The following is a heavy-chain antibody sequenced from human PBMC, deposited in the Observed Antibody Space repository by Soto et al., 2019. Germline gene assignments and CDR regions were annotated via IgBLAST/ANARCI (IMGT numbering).Heavy chain of an antibody. CDR1: GFTFSSYG. CDR3: AKDRWFGERQYSYGMDV. Sequence: QVQLVESGGGVVQPGRSLRLSCAASGFTFSSYGMHWVRQAPGKGLEWVAVISYDGSNKYYADSVKGRFTISRDNSKNTLYLQMNSLRAADTAVYYCAKDRWFGERQYSYGMDVWGQGTTVTVSS. CDR2: ISYDGSNK. D-gene: IGHD3-10*01. J-gene: IGHJ6*02. V-gene: IGHV3-30*18.